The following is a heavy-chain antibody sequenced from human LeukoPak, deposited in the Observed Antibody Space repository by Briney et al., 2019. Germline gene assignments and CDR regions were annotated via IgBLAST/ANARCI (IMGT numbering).Heavy chain of an antibody. CDR1: GLTFGDYA. CDR3: TRGGEDASSWYQDFDY. J-gene: IGHJ4*02. D-gene: IGHD6-13*01. Sequence: GGSLRLSCTASGLTFGDYAMSWFRQAPGKGLEWVGFIRSKAYGATTEYAASVKGRFTISRDDSKSIAYLQMNSLKTEDTAVYYCTRGGEDASSWYQDFDYWGQGTLVTVSS. V-gene: IGHV3-49*03. CDR2: IRSKAYGATT.